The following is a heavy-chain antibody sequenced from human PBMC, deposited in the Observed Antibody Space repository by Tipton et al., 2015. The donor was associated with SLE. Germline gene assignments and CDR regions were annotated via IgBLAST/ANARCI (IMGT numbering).Heavy chain of an antibody. Sequence: TLSLTCTVSGGSISSYYWSWIRQSPGKGLEWIGYIYTSGSTNYNPSLKSRVTISADTSKNQFSLKLSSVTAADPAVYYCARAEYGSGSYLFDYWGQGTLVTVSS. D-gene: IGHD3-10*01. CDR2: IYTSGST. J-gene: IGHJ4*02. CDR3: ARAEYGSGSYLFDY. V-gene: IGHV4-4*08. CDR1: GGSISSYY.